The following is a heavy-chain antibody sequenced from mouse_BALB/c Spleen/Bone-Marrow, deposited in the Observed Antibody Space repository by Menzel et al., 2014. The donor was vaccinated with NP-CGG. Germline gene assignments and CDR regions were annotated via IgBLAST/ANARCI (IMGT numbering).Heavy chain of an antibody. CDR2: IWAGGST. CDR1: GFSLTSSG. D-gene: IGHD2-4*01. V-gene: IGHV2-9*02. CDR3: ARYLATMITTGFAY. Sequence: VQLQQSGPGLVAPSQSLSISCTVSGFSLTSSGVHWVRQPPGKGLEWLGGIWAGGSTNYNSALMSRLSISKDNSKNQVCIKMNSLQTDDTAMYYCARYLATMITTGFAYWGQGTLVTVSA. J-gene: IGHJ3*01.